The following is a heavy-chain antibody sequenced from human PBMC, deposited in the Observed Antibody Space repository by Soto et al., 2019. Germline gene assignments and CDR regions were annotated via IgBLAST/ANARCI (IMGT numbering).Heavy chain of an antibody. CDR2: IGSGGSFI. D-gene: IGHD3-22*01. V-gene: IGHV3-21*01. J-gene: IGHJ4*02. CDR1: GFIFSRYS. Sequence: PGVSLRLSCAASGFIFSRYSMNWVRKAPGRGLGWVSSIGSGGSFIYYADSLKGRFTISRDNAKNSLYLQMSSLRAEDTAVYYCVRLYDSGGYYYFDFWGQGTPVTVSS. CDR3: VRLYDSGGYYYFDF.